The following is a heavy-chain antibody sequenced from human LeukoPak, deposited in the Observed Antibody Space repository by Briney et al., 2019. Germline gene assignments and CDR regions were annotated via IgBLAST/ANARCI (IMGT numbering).Heavy chain of an antibody. J-gene: IGHJ4*02. V-gene: IGHV3-49*04. CDR2: IRSKAYGGTT. Sequence: GRSLRLSCTASGFTFGDYAMSWVRQAPGKGLEWVGFIRSKAYGGTTEYAASVKGRFTISRDDSKSIAYLQMNSLKTEDTAVYYCTRDFFGSGYERIGFDYWGQGTLVTVSS. CDR1: GFTFGDYA. D-gene: IGHD5-12*01. CDR3: TRDFFGSGYERIGFDY.